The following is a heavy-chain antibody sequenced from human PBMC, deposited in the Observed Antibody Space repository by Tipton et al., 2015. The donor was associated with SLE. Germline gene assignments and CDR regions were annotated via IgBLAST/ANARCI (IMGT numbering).Heavy chain of an antibody. J-gene: IGHJ3*02. CDR1: GGSISRGRYY. CDR2: IYYSGSP. Sequence: TLSLTCTVSGGSISRGRYYWTWIRQHPGKGLEWIGYIYYSGSPYYNPSLKSRVTISVDTSKNQFSLNLSSVTAADTAVYFCAREMWEIPPGTFDIWGQGRIVSVSS. D-gene: IGHD1-26*01. V-gene: IGHV4-31*03. CDR3: AREMWEIPPGTFDI.